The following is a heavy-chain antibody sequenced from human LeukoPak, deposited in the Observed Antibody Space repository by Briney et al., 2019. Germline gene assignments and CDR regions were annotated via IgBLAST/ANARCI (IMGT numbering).Heavy chain of an antibody. CDR2: INHSGST. D-gene: IGHD4-17*01. Sequence: SETLSLTCAVYGGPFSGYYWSWIRQPPRKGLEWIGEINHSGSTNYNPSLKSRVTMSVDTSKNQFSLKLSSVTAADTAVYYCASPEGGYGDPDAFDIWGQGTMVTVSS. V-gene: IGHV4-34*01. J-gene: IGHJ3*02. CDR3: ASPEGGYGDPDAFDI. CDR1: GGPFSGYY.